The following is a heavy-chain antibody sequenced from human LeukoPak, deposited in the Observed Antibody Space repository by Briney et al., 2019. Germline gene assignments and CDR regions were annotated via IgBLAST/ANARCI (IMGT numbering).Heavy chain of an antibody. V-gene: IGHV3-23*01. Sequence: PGGSLRLSCAASGLTFSSYAMSWVRQAPGKGLQWVSAISGSGGSTYYADSVKGRFTISRDNSKNTLYLQMNSLRAEDTAVYYCAKRHSSGWYGVDYWGQGTLVTVSS. D-gene: IGHD6-19*01. CDR1: GLTFSSYA. CDR2: ISGSGGST. J-gene: IGHJ4*02. CDR3: AKRHSSGWYGVDY.